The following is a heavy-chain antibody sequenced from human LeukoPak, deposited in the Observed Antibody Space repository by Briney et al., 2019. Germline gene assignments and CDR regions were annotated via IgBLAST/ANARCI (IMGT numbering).Heavy chain of an antibody. CDR3: ARARWQLVPYFDS. CDR2: INPNSGGT. D-gene: IGHD6-6*01. Sequence: ASVKVSCQASGYTVSDFYLHWVRQAPGHGLEWMGWINPNSGGTNFAQKFQGRVAMTRDTSISTAYLELGSLRSDDTAVYFCARARWQLVPYFDSWGQGTLVTVSS. J-gene: IGHJ4*02. CDR1: GYTVSDFY. V-gene: IGHV1-2*02.